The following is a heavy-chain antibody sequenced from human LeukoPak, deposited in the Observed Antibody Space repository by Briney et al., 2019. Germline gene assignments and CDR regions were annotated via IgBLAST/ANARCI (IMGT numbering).Heavy chain of an antibody. V-gene: IGHV4-39*01. CDR2: IYYSGST. D-gene: IGHD3-3*02. CDR1: GGSISSSSYY. Sequence: PSETLSLTCTVSGGSISSSSYYWGWIRQPPGKGLEWIGSIYYSGSTYYNPSLKSRVTISVDTSKNQFSLKLSSVTAADTAVYYCARHVPHSEDYFDYWGQGTLVTVSS. J-gene: IGHJ4*02. CDR3: ARHVPHSEDYFDY.